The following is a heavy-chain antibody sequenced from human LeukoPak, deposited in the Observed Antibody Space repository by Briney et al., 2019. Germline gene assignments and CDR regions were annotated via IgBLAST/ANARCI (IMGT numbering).Heavy chain of an antibody. Sequence: SETLSLTCTVSGGSISIYYWSWIRQPPGKGLEWIGYIYNSGSTNYNPSLRSRVTISVDTSKNQFSLRLNSVTAADTAVYYCVRDRELTYWSQGTLVTVSS. CDR2: IYNSGST. CDR1: GGSISIYY. CDR3: VRDRELTY. D-gene: IGHD1-26*01. V-gene: IGHV4-59*01. J-gene: IGHJ4*02.